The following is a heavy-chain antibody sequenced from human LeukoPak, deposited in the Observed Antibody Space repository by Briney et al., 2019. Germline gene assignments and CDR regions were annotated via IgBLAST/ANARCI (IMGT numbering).Heavy chain of an antibody. CDR3: AKYSSSSNYYYGMDV. J-gene: IGHJ6*02. Sequence: GRSLRLSCAASGFIFSTYGMHWVRQAPGKGLDWVAVVSDDGSHKQYADSVKGRFTVSRDNSEKTLYLQMNSLRAEDTAVYYCAKYSSSSNYYYGMDVWGQGTTVTVSS. CDR2: VSDDGSHK. V-gene: IGHV3-30*19. D-gene: IGHD6-13*01. CDR1: GFIFSTYG.